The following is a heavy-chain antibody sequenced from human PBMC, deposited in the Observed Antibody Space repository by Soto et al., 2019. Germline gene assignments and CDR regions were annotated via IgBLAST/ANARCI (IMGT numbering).Heavy chain of an antibody. CDR1: GFTFSSYA. CDR2: ISGSGGST. CDR3: AKVPHYDFWSGLLVY. J-gene: IGHJ4*02. Sequence: GGSLRLSCAASGFTFSSYAMSWVRQAPGKGLEWVSAISGSGGSTYYADSVKGRFTISRDNSKNTLYLQMNSLRAEDTAVYYCAKVPHYDFWSGLLVYWGRGTLVTVSS. V-gene: IGHV3-23*01. D-gene: IGHD3-3*01.